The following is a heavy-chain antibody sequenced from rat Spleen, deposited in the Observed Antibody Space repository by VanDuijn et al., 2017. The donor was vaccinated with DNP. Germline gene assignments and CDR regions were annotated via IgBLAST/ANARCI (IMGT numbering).Heavy chain of an antibody. CDR1: GFTFSNYG. J-gene: IGHJ4*01. CDR2: ISPSGGST. D-gene: IGHD1-12*01. Sequence: EVQLVESGGGLVQPGRSMKLSCAASGFTFSNYGMAWVRQAPKKGLEWVAYISPSGGSTYYRDSVKGRFTISRDNAQSTLYLQMDSLRSEDTATYYCARHRTIMPYYYVMDAWGQGTSVTVSS. CDR3: ARHRTIMPYYYVMDA. V-gene: IGHV5-25*01.